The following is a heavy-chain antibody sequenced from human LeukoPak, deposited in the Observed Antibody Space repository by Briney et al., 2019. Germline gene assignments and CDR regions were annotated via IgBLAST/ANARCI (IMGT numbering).Heavy chain of an antibody. CDR2: IYSGGST. CDR1: GFTVSSNY. J-gene: IGHJ4*02. V-gene: IGHV3-53*01. CDR3: ARFVAAAGLDY. D-gene: IGHD6-13*01. Sequence: PGGPLRLSCAASGFTVSSNYMSWVRQAPGKGLEWVSIIYSGGSTYYADSVKGRFTISRDNSKNTLYLQMNSLRAEDTAVYYCARFVAAAGLDYWGQGTLVTVSS.